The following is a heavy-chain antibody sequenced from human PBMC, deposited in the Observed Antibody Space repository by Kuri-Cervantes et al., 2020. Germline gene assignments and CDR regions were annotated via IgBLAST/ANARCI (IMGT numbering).Heavy chain of an antibody. V-gene: IGHV1-69*10. CDR3: ATPPTTDILVGDDYYYYMDV. Sequence: SVKVSCKASGGTFSSHAISWVRQAAGQGLEWMGGIVPLLGLENYSHKFQGRVTMTTDESTRTAYMELSRLRSEDTAVYYCATPPTTDILVGDDYYYYMDVWGEGTTVTVSS. J-gene: IGHJ6*03. CDR1: GGTFSSHA. CDR2: IVPLLGLE. D-gene: IGHD3-9*01.